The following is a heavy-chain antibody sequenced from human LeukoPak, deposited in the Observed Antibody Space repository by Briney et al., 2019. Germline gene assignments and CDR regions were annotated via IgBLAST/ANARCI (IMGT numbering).Heavy chain of an antibody. V-gene: IGHV3-15*01. D-gene: IGHD6-19*01. J-gene: IGHJ4*02. CDR2: IKGQTDGRTT. CDR3: TTDMYKEQWLVLGDS. CDR1: GFTVSSNY. Sequence: PGGSLRLSCAASGFTVSSNYMSWVRQAPGKGLEWVGRIKGQTDGRTTHYAAPVKGRFTISRDDSKNTLYLEMNSLKTEDTAVYYCTTDMYKEQWLVLGDSWGQGTLVTVSS.